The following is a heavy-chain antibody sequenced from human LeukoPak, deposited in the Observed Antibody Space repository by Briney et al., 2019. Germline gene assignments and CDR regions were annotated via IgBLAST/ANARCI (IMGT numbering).Heavy chain of an antibody. CDR1: GGTFSSYY. J-gene: IGHJ3*02. Sequence: SVKVSCKASGGTFSSYYMSWVRQAPGQGLEWMGRIIPIFGIANYAQKFQGRVTITADKSTSTAYMELSSLRSEDTAVYYCASRYCGGDCYPTRHLDIWGQGTMVTVSS. CDR3: ASRYCGGDCYPTRHLDI. D-gene: IGHD2-21*02. V-gene: IGHV1-69*02. CDR2: IIPIFGIA.